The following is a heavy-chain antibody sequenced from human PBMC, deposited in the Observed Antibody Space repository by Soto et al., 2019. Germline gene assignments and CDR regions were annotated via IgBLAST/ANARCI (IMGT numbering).Heavy chain of an antibody. CDR2: LSGSGTTT. Sequence: GSLRLSYRTSGFTFINHAMAWVRQAPGKGLEWVSSLSGSGTTTYYVDSVKGRFTISRDNSNDTLNLQMSGLRADDTAVYFCARVESYGWFFDYWGQGALVTVSS. V-gene: IGHV3-23*01. CDR1: GFTFINHA. J-gene: IGHJ4*02. CDR3: ARVESYGWFFDY. D-gene: IGHD3-10*01.